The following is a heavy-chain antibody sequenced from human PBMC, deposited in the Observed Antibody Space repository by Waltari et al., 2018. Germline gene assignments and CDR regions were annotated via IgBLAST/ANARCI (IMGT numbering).Heavy chain of an antibody. CDR3: AHSRSPFYYYYYYMDV. V-gene: IGHV2-5*01. Sequence: QITLRESGPTLLKPTQTLTLTCTFSGFSLTTSGVAVGWIRQPPGKALEWLALSYWNDDKRYSPSLESRLTITKDTSRNQVVLTMTNVDPVDTATYFCAHSRSPFYYYYYYMDVWGTGTTVTVSS. J-gene: IGHJ6*03. CDR2: SYWNDDK. CDR1: GFSLTTSGVA.